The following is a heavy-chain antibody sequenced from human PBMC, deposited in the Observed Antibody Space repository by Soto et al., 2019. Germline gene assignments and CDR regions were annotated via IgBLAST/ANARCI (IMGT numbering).Heavy chain of an antibody. J-gene: IGHJ4*02. CDR3: AIDTDPGGGLGF. Sequence: ASVKVSCKASGYPFTTYDINRVRQATGQGLEWMGWMNPNSGDTGYAQKLQGRVTMTRNTSINTAYMELSSLTSEDTALYYCAIDTDPGGGLGFWGQGTLVTVSS. CDR1: GYPFTTYD. V-gene: IGHV1-8*01. D-gene: IGHD3-16*01. CDR2: MNPNSGDT.